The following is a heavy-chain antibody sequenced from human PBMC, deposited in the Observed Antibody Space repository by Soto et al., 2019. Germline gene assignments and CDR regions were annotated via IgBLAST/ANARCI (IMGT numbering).Heavy chain of an antibody. CDR1: GCTFSSYA. Sequence: SVKVSCKASGCTFSSYAISCVRQAPGQVLEWMGGIISIFGTANYAQKFQGRVTITADESTSTAYMELSSLRSEDTAVYYCASFYDSSGYYSNYAFDIWGQGTMVTVSS. D-gene: IGHD3-22*01. J-gene: IGHJ3*02. CDR2: IISIFGTA. V-gene: IGHV1-69*13. CDR3: ASFYDSSGYYSNYAFDI.